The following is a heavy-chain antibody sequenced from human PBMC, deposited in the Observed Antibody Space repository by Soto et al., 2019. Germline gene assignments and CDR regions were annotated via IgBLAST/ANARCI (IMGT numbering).Heavy chain of an antibody. CDR3: ARDIAGGHPPLYYYYGMDV. CDR1: GGSISGGGYY. Sequence: SETLSLTCTVSGGSISGGGYYWSWIRQHPGKGLEWIGYIYYSGSTYYNPSLKSRVTISVDTSKNQFSLKLSSVTAADTAVYYCARDIAGGHPPLYYYYGMDVWGQGTTVTVSS. J-gene: IGHJ6*02. V-gene: IGHV4-31*03. CDR2: IYYSGST. D-gene: IGHD2-15*01.